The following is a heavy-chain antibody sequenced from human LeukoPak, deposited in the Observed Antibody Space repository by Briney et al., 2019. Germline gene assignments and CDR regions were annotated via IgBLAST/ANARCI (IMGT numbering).Heavy chain of an antibody. V-gene: IGHV4-39*07. CDR3: ARVYTHEWFGELLEDFDY. Sequence: SETLSLTCSVSGGSVSSNNHYWTWIRQPPGKGLEWIGSIYYSGSTYYNPSLKSRVTISVDTSKNQFSLKLSSVTAADTAVYYCARVYTHEWFGELLEDFDYWGQGTLVTVSS. CDR1: GGSVSSNNHY. CDR2: IYYSGST. J-gene: IGHJ4*02. D-gene: IGHD3-10*01.